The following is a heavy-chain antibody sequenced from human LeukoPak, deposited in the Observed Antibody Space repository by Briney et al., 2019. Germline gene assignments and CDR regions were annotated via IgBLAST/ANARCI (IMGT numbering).Heavy chain of an antibody. J-gene: IGHJ6*03. Sequence: RTGGSLRLSCAASGFTFDDYGMSWVRQAPGKGLEWVSGINWNGGSTGYADSVKGRFTISRDNAKNSLYLQMNSLRAEDTALYYCARSATTYYYYYYMDVWGKGTTVTVSS. D-gene: IGHD2-15*01. V-gene: IGHV3-20*04. CDR2: INWNGGST. CDR3: ARSATTYYYYYYMDV. CDR1: GFTFDDYG.